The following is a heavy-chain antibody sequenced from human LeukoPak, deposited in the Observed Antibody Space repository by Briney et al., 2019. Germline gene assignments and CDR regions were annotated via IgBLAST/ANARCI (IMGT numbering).Heavy chain of an antibody. Sequence: GGSPRLSCAASGFTSSTYGMDWVRQAPGKGLEWVAFIRYDGRNKYYADSVKGRFTISRDNSKNTLYLQMNSLRAEDTAVYYCAKDRIIAYYGSGSYYAYDYWGQGTLVTVSS. CDR3: AKDRIIAYYGSGSYYAYDY. J-gene: IGHJ4*02. CDR1: GFTSSTYG. CDR2: IRYDGRNK. D-gene: IGHD3-10*01. V-gene: IGHV3-30*02.